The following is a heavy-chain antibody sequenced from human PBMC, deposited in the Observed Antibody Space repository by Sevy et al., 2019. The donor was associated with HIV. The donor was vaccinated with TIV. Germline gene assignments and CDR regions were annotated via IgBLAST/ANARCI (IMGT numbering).Heavy chain of an antibody. CDR2: ISYDGSNK. D-gene: IGHD4-17*01. Sequence: GGSLRLSCAASGFTFSYYAMHWVRQAPGKGLEWVALISYDGSNKYYADSVRGRFTISRDNSKNTLYLQMDSLRPEDTAVYYCAGDFYKFGDPRGFDYWGQGTLVTVSS. V-gene: IGHV3-30-3*01. CDR3: AGDFYKFGDPRGFDY. CDR1: GFTFSYYA. J-gene: IGHJ4*02.